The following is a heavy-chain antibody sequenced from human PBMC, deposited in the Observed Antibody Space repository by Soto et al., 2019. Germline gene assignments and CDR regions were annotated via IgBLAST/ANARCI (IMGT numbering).Heavy chain of an antibody. CDR1: GYTFTSYG. Sequence: QVQLVQSGAEVKKPGASVKVSCKASGYTFTSYGISWVRQAPGQGLEWMGWISAYNGNTNYAQKLQGRVTMTTDTPTSTAYMELRGLRSADTAVYSWAKVQSSRTIYYFDYWAREPWSPSPQ. CDR3: AKVQSSRTIYYFDY. CDR2: ISAYNGNT. J-gene: IGHJ4*02. D-gene: IGHD6-13*01. V-gene: IGHV1-18*01.